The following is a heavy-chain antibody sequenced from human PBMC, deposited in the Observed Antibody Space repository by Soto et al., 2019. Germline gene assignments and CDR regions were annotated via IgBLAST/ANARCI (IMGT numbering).Heavy chain of an antibody. Sequence: GGSLRLSCTASGFTFGDYAMSWFRQAPGKGLEWVGFIRSKAYGGTTEYAASVKGRFTISRDDSKSIAYLQMNSLKTEDTAVYYCTRTPMYYYDSSGYYPRDYWGQGTLVTVSS. D-gene: IGHD3-22*01. CDR2: IRSKAYGGTT. V-gene: IGHV3-49*03. CDR3: TRTPMYYYDSSGYYPRDY. J-gene: IGHJ4*02. CDR1: GFTFGDYA.